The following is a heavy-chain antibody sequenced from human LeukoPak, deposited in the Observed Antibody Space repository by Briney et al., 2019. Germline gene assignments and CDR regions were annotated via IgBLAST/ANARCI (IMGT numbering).Heavy chain of an antibody. V-gene: IGHV4-38-2*02. J-gene: IGHJ4*02. CDR2: IYHSGST. CDR1: GYSISSGYY. D-gene: IGHD5-18*01. CDR3: ARDLGHSYGSYFDY. Sequence: SETLSLTCTVSGYSISSGYYWGWIRPPPGKGLEWIGSIYHSGSTYYNPSLKSRVTISVDTSKNQFSLKLSSVTAADTAVYYCARDLGHSYGSYFDYWGQGTLVTVSS.